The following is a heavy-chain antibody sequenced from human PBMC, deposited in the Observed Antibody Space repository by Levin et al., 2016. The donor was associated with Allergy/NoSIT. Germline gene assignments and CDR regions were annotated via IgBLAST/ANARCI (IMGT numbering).Heavy chain of an antibody. J-gene: IGHJ4*02. CDR3: ARDYSSLVLGHDY. CDR2: IYSGGST. D-gene: IGHD5-18*01. V-gene: IGHV3-53*05. Sequence: WIRQPPGKGLEWVSVIYSGGSTYYADSVKGRFTISRDNSKNTLYLQMNSLRAEDTAVYYCARDYSSLVLGHDYWGQGTLVTVSS.